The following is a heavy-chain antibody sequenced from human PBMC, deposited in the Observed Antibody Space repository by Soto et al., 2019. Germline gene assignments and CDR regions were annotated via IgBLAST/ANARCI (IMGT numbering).Heavy chain of an antibody. CDR1: GFTFSSYW. CDR2: IKQDGSEK. D-gene: IGHD5-18*01. V-gene: IGHV3-7*04. Sequence: GGSLRLSCAASGFTFSSYWMSWVRQAPGKGLEWVANIKQDGSEKYYVDSVKGRFTISRDNAKNSLYLQMNSLRAEDTAVYYCARAGYWAAYYYYGMDGWGQGTTVTFSS. CDR3: ARAGYWAAYYYYGMDG. J-gene: IGHJ6*02.